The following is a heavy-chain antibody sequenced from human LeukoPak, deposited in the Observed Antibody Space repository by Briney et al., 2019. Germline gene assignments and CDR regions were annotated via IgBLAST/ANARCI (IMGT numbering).Heavy chain of an antibody. V-gene: IGHV1-18*01. D-gene: IGHD2-2*01. CDR3: AVCSSTSNSYYYYYMDV. CDR2: ISAYNGNT. CDR1: GYTFTSYA. J-gene: IGHJ6*03. Sequence: ASVKVSCKASGYTFTSYAMNWVRQAPGQGLEWMGWISAYNGNTNYAQKLQGRVTMTTDTSTSTAYMELRSLRSDDTAVYYCAVCSSTSNSYYYYYMDVWGKGTTVTISS.